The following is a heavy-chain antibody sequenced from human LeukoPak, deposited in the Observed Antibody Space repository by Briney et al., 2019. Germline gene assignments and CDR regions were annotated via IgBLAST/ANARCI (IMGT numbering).Heavy chain of an antibody. J-gene: IGHJ6*02. D-gene: IGHD3-22*01. V-gene: IGHV1-69*13. Sequence: SVKVSCKASGYTFTGYHMHWVRQAPGQGLEWMGGIIPIFGTANYAQKFQGRVTITADESTSTAYMELSSLRSEDTAVYYCASRYDSSGYGPKNYYYYYGMDVWGQGTTVTVSS. CDR3: ASRYDSSGYGPKNYYYYYGMDV. CDR2: IIPIFGTA. CDR1: GYTFTGYH.